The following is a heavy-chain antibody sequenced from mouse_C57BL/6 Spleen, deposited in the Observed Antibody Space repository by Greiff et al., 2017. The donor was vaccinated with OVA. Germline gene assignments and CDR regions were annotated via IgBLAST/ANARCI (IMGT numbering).Heavy chain of an antibody. V-gene: IGHV5-6*01. J-gene: IGHJ4*01. CDR3: ARHRAFNYDAYAMDY. D-gene: IGHD2-4*01. CDR2: ISSGGSYT. Sequence: EVQLVESGGDLVKPGGSLKLSCAASGFTFSSYGMSWVRQTPDKRLEWVATISSGGSYTYYPDSVKGRFTISRDNAKNTLYLQMSSLKSEDTAMYYCARHRAFNYDAYAMDYWGQGTSVTVSS. CDR1: GFTFSSYG.